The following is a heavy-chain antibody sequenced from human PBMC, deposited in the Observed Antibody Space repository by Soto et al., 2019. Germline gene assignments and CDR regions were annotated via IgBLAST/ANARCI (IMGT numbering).Heavy chain of an antibody. CDR1: GFTFSNAW. Sequence: EVQLVESGGGLVKPGGSLRLSCAASGFTFSNAWMNWVRQAPGKGLEWVGRIKSKTDGGTTDYAAPVKGRFTISRDDSKKTLYLQMNSLKTEDTGVYLCTTDGMGSSSYYNPDYWGQGTLVTVSS. J-gene: IGHJ4*02. CDR3: TTDGMGSSSYYNPDY. D-gene: IGHD3-10*01. CDR2: IKSKTDGGTT. V-gene: IGHV3-15*07.